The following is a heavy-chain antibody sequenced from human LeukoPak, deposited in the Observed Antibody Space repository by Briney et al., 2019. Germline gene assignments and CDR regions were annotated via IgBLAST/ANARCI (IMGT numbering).Heavy chain of an antibody. D-gene: IGHD2-2*01. Sequence: GGSLRLSCAASGFTFSSYGMHWVRQAPGKGLGWVAFIRSDGSIKYYADSVKGRFTISRDNSKNTLYLQMNSLRAEDTALYYCAKDVPAGYFDSWGQGTLVTVSS. V-gene: IGHV3-30*02. CDR1: GFTFSSYG. CDR3: AKDVPAGYFDS. CDR2: IRSDGSIK. J-gene: IGHJ4*02.